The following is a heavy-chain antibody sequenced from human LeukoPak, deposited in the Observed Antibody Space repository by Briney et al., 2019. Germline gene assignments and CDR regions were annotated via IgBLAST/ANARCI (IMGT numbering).Heavy chain of an antibody. J-gene: IGHJ5*02. CDR3: ASHSSSWTYNWFDP. V-gene: IGHV3-33*01. Sequence: GRSLRLSCAASGFTFSSYGMHWVRQAPGKGLEWVAVIWYDGSNKYYADSVKGRFTISRDNSKNTLYLQMNSLRAEDTAVYYCASHSSSWTYNWFDPWGQGTLVTVSS. CDR1: GFTFSSYG. D-gene: IGHD6-13*01. CDR2: IWYDGSNK.